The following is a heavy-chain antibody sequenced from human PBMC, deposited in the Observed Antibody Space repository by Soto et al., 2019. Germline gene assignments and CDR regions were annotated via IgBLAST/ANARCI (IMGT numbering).Heavy chain of an antibody. CDR2: MNPESEST. V-gene: IGHV1-8*01. CDR3: ARGWAVNWFDP. J-gene: IGHJ5*02. Sequence: QVQVVQSGAEVKKPGASVKVSCKTSGYTFSIYDINWVRQAPGQGLEWMGWMNPESESTAYAEKFQGRVTMTRDTSISTAFMELSGLTSEDTAVYYCARGWAVNWFDPWGQGTLVTVSS. D-gene: IGHD3-16*01. CDR1: GYTFSIYD.